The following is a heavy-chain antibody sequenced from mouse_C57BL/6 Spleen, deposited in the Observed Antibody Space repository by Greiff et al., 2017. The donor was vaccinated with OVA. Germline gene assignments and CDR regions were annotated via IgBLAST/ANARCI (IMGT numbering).Heavy chain of an antibody. Sequence: LQESGAELMKPGASVKLSCKATGYTFTGYWIEWVKQRPGHGLEWIGEILPGSGSTNYNEKFKGKATFTADTSSNTAYMQISSLTTEDSAIYYCARAFYSNHRDWYFDVWGTGTTVTVSS. CDR3: ARAFYSNHRDWYFDV. CDR1: GYTFTGYW. D-gene: IGHD2-5*01. CDR2: ILPGSGST. V-gene: IGHV1-9*01. J-gene: IGHJ1*03.